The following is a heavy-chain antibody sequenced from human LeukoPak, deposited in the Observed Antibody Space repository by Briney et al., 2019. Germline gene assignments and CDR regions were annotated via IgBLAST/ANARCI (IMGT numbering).Heavy chain of an antibody. V-gene: IGHV4-4*07. CDR1: GGSISSYY. J-gene: IGHJ5*02. CDR3: ARDSTSCYGAGCYNWFDP. D-gene: IGHD2-2*01. CDR2: IYTSGST. Sequence: SETLSLTRTVSGGSISSYYWSWIRQPAGKGLEWIGRIYTSGSTNYNPSLKSRVTISVDKSKNQFSLKLSSVTAADTAVYYCARDSTSCYGAGCYNWFDPWGQGTLVTVSS.